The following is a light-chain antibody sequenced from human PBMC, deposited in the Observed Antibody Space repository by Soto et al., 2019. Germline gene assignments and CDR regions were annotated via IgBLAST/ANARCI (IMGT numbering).Light chain of an antibody. V-gene: IGLV1-44*01. CDR3: AAWDDGLDGVV. Sequence: QSVLTQPPSASETPGQSVTISCSGSSSNIGTNPVNWYQQLPGMTPKLLIFVNNHRPPGVPDRFSGSKSGTSASLAISGLQSDDEADYYCAAWDDGLDGVVFGGGTQLTVL. CDR1: SSNIGTNP. CDR2: VNN. J-gene: IGLJ2*01.